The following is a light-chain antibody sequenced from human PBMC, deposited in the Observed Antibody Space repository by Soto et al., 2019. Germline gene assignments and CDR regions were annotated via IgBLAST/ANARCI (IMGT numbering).Light chain of an antibody. J-gene: IGKJ4*01. CDR1: QGIGTS. V-gene: IGKV1-12*01. CDR2: AAS. Sequence: DIQMTQSPSSVSASVGDRVTITCRASQGIGTSLAWYQQGPGKAPKLLIYAASSLQSGVPSRFSGSGSGSDFTLTISSLQPEDFATYYCQQANSFPPTFGGGTRAEIK. CDR3: QQANSFPPT.